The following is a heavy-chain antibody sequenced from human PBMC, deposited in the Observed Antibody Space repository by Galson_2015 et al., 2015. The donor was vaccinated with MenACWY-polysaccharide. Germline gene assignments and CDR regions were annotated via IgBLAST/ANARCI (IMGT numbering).Heavy chain of an antibody. CDR3: ASARHSSGYYWYFDL. J-gene: IGHJ2*01. CDR2: FDPEDGET. D-gene: IGHD3-22*01. V-gene: IGHV1-24*01. Sequence: SVKVSCKVSGYTLTELSMHWVRQAPGKGLEWMGGFDPEDGETIYAQKIQGRVTMTEDTSTDTAYMELSSLRSEDTAVYYCASARHSSGYYWYFDLSGRGTLVTVSS. CDR1: GYTLTELS.